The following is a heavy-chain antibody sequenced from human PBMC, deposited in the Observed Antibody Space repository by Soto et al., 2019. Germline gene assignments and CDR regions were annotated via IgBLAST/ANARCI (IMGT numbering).Heavy chain of an antibody. D-gene: IGHD1-26*01. J-gene: IGHJ4*02. V-gene: IGHV1-69*12. CDR3: ARDLLGGATRDY. CDR1: GGTFSSYA. CDR2: IIPIFGTA. Sequence: QVQLVQSGAEVKKPGSSVKVSCKASGGTFSSYAISWVRQAPGQGLEWMGGIIPIFGTANYAQKFQGRVTIXAXXSTSTAYMELSSLRSEDTAVYYCARDLLGGATRDYWGQGTLVTVSS.